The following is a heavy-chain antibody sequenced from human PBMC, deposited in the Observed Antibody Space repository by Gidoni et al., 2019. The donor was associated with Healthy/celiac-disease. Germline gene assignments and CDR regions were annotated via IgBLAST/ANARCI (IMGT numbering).Heavy chain of an antibody. CDR2: INHSGST. V-gene: IGHV4-34*01. Sequence: QVQLQQGGAGLLKPSETLSLTCAVYGGSFSGYYWSWIRQPPGKGLEWIGEINHSGSTNYNPSLKSRVTISVDTSKNQFSLKLSSVTAADTAVYYCARGVGVDYWGQGTLVTVSS. D-gene: IGHD1-26*01. CDR3: ARGVGVDY. CDR1: GGSFSGYY. J-gene: IGHJ4*02.